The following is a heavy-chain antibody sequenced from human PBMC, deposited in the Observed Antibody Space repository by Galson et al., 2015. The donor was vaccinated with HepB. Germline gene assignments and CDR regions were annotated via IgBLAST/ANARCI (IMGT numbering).Heavy chain of an antibody. CDR1: GGSFSDHY. D-gene: IGHD5-18*01. CDR2: INHSGRT. Sequence: SETLSLTCTVLGGSFSDHYWSWIRQPPGKGLEWIGEINHSGRTTYNPSLQSRVVISVDRSKNQISLELSSMTAAETAVYYCATIRKRLPGYSHTFFHYGLAVWGQGTTVTVSS. J-gene: IGHJ6*02. CDR3: ATIRKRLPGYSHTFFHYGLAV. V-gene: IGHV4-34*01.